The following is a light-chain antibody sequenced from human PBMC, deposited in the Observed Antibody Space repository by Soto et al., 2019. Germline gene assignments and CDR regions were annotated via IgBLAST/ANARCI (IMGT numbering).Light chain of an antibody. CDR2: DTF. V-gene: IGKV3-11*01. CDR3: QQRATVVS. Sequence: EIVLTQSPVTLSLSPGEIATLSCRASQSVRNYFAWYQQKPGQVPRLLIYDTFNRATGIPPRFSGSGSGTDFPLTISSLESEDFAVYYCQQRATVVSFGGGTRVEIK. CDR1: QSVRNY. J-gene: IGKJ4*01.